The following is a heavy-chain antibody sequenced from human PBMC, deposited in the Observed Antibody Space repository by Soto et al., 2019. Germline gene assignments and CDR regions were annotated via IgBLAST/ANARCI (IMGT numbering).Heavy chain of an antibody. CDR1: GFSFSSYN. CDR3: ARAFAGTSSSDY. Sequence: EVQLVESGGGLVKPGGSLRLSCAASGFSFSSYNMIWVRQAPGEGLEWVSFIHSGSTSIYYAASVLVRFTISRDNAKNSLFLQMNSLRAEDTAIYYCARAFAGTSSSDYWGQGTLVTVSS. V-gene: IGHV3-21*02. CDR2: IHSGSTSI. J-gene: IGHJ4*02. D-gene: IGHD6-13*01.